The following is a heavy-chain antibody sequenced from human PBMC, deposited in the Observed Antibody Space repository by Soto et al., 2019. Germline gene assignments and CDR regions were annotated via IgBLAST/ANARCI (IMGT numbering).Heavy chain of an antibody. CDR1: GYTFSNYA. CDR3: ARSPRVTPYYYYGLDV. J-gene: IGHJ6*02. V-gene: IGHV1-3*01. D-gene: IGHD2-21*02. Sequence: ASVKVSCKASGYTFSNYALHWVRQAPGQRPEWMGWINGNNGDTKYAPKFQGRVTISSDTSATTGDMEMAGLISEDTAVYFCARSPRVTPYYYYGLDVWGQGTTVTVS. CDR2: INGNNGDT.